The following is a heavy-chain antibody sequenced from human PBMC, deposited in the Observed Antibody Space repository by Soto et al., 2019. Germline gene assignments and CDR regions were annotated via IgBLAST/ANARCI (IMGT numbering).Heavy chain of an antibody. CDR1: GYTFTSYG. V-gene: IGHV1-18*01. CDR2: ISAYNGNT. CDR3: ARAIAVARNWFDP. J-gene: IGHJ5*02. D-gene: IGHD6-19*01. Sequence: ASVKGYCKASGYTFTSYGISWVRQDPGQGLEWMGWISAYNGNTNYAQKLQGRVTMTTDTSTSTAYMELRSLRSDDTAVYYCARAIAVARNWFDPWGQGTLVTVSS.